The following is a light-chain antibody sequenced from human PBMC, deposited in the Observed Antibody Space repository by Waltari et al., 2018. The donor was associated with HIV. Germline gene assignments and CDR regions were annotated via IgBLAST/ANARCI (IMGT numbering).Light chain of an antibody. J-gene: IGLJ1*01. Sequence: QSVLTQPPSVSAAPGQKVSISCSGGISHVVYNYVSWYQQLPGTAPELLMYENDQRPSGIPDRFSGSKSGTSATLDITGVQTGDEADYYCGTWDSSLSTYVFGSGTKVTAL. CDR1: ISHVVYNY. CDR2: END. V-gene: IGLV1-51*02. CDR3: GTWDSSLSTYV.